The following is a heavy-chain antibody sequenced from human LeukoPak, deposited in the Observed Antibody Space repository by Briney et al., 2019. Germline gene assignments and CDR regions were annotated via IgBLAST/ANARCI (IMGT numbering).Heavy chain of an antibody. D-gene: IGHD3-3*01. V-gene: IGHV4-38-2*02. Sequence: PSETLSLTCTVSGYSISSGYYWGWIRQPPWKGLEWIGSLYHSGSTFYNPSLKSRVTISVDTSKNQFSLKLSSVTAADTAVYYCARARLERTGYYFDYWGQGTLVTVSS. CDR2: LYHSGST. CDR3: ARARLERTGYYFDY. CDR1: GYSISSGYY. J-gene: IGHJ4*02.